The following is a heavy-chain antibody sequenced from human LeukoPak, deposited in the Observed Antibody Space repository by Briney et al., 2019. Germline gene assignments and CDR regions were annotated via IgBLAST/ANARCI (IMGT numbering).Heavy chain of an antibody. J-gene: IGHJ4*02. V-gene: IGHV4-59*01. CDR1: GGSISSYY. CDR3: ARGYKSSGWYGGFDY. D-gene: IGHD6-19*01. CDR2: IYYSGST. Sequence: SETLSLTCTVSGGSISSYYWSWIRRPPGKGLEWIGYIYYSGSTNYNPSLKSRVTISVDTSKNQFSLKLSSVTAADTAVYYCARGYKSSGWYGGFDYWGQGTLVTVSS.